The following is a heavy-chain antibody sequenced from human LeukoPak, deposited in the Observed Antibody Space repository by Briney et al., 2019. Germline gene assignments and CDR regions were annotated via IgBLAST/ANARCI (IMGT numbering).Heavy chain of an antibody. V-gene: IGHV3-7*03. J-gene: IGHJ6*02. CDR3: ARNNGVDV. CDR2: VNRDGSET. CDR1: GFALSSHW. Sequence: GGSLRLSCAASGFALSSHWMTWVRQVPGKGPEWVANVNRDGSETYYLDSVKGRFTISKDNAKNSLYLQMNSLRAEDTALYHCARNNGVDVWGQGTTVIVSS.